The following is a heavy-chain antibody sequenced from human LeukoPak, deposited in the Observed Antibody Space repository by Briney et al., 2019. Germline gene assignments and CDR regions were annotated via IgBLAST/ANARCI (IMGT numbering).Heavy chain of an antibody. CDR3: ARDRGSLGGFDY. D-gene: IGHD3-16*01. CDR2: IYYSGTT. V-gene: IGHV4-59*01. J-gene: IGHJ4*02. CDR1: GGSISSYY. Sequence: SETLSLTCTVSGGSISSYYWSWIRQPPGKGLEWIGYIYYSGTTNYNPSLKSRVTISVDTSKNQFSLKMSSVTAADTAVYYCARDRGSLGGFDYWGQGTLVTVSS.